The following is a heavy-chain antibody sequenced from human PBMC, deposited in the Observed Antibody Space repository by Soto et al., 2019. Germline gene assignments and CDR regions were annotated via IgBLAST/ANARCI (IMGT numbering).Heavy chain of an antibody. D-gene: IGHD2-2*01. CDR1: GGAFRNYA. CDR2: VMPTFGAG. V-gene: IGHV1-69*01. Sequence: QVQLAQSGAEVKKPGSSVKVSCTASGGAFRNYAVSWVRQAPGQGLEWMGAVMPTFGAGDYAQKFQCSLTIFADESTNTAYLNVGSLTFEGAAIYSCAASRGCYAAMDAWGQGNTLTVSS. J-gene: IGHJ6*02. CDR3: AASRGCYAAMDA.